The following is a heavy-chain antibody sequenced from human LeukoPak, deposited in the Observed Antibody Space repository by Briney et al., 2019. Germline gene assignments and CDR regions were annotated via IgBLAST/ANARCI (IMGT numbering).Heavy chain of an antibody. CDR3: ATATNSRDS. Sequence: GGSLRLSCAAFGFDFSSYWMSWVRQAPGKGLEWVANINQDGGEKNYVDFVEGRFTISRDNAKNSLYLQMNSLRGEDTAVYYCATATNSRDSWGQGTLVPVSS. D-gene: IGHD2-8*01. CDR2: INQDGGEK. CDR1: GFDFSSYW. J-gene: IGHJ4*02. V-gene: IGHV3-7*01.